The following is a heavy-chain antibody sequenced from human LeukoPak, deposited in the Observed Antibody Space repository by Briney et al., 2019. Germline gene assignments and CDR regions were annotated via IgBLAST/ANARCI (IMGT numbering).Heavy chain of an antibody. CDR3: ARDLEWSINDYYFYYYMDV. D-gene: IGHD3-3*01. J-gene: IGHJ6*03. Sequence: SVKVSCKASGGTFSSYAISWVRQAPGQGLEWMGGIIPIFGTANYAQKFQGRVTITADESTSTAYMELSSLRSEDTAVYYCARDLEWSINDYYFYYYMDVWGKGTTVTVSS. V-gene: IGHV1-69*13. CDR2: IIPIFGTA. CDR1: GGTFSSYA.